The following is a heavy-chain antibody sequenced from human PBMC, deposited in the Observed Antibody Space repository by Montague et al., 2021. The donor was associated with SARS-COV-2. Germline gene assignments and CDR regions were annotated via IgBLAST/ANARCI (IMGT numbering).Heavy chain of an antibody. Sequence: SETLSLTCAVSGGSINSSNWWSWVRQPPGKGLEWIGEIFHSGSLNYNPSFYSRVTISVDKFRNQFSLKLTFVTAADTAVYYCASRGGHDMLRTLEGGFDPWGQGTLVTVSS. CDR1: GGSINSSNW. J-gene: IGHJ5*02. CDR3: ASRGGHDMLRTLEGGFDP. CDR2: IFHSGSL. V-gene: IGHV4-4*02. D-gene: IGHD1-1*01.